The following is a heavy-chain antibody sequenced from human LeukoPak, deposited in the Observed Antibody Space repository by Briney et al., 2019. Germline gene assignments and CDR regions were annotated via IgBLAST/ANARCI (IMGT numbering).Heavy chain of an antibody. J-gene: IGHJ4*02. D-gene: IGHD2-2*01. CDR3: ARGGVVVPAQLNDY. CDR2: INPNSGGT. Sequence: ASVKVSCKASGYTFTGYYMHWVRQAPGQGVEWMGWINPNSGGTNYAQKFQGRVTMTRDTSTSTAYMELSRLRSDDTAVYYCARGGVVVPAQLNDYWGQGTLVTVSS. CDR1: GYTFTGYY. V-gene: IGHV1-2*02.